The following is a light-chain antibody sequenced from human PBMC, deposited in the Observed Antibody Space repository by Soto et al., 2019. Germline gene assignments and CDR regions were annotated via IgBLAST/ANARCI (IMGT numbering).Light chain of an antibody. V-gene: IGLV2-14*01. CDR2: DIN. CDR3: VSYTSSASSV. J-gene: IGLJ1*01. Sequence: QSVLTQPASVSGSPGQSITIACTGTSRDVGKDIFVSWYRQHPGKAPKLMIYDINNRPSGVSNRFSGSKSGNTASLTISGLQAYDEAGYYCVSYTSSASSVFGTGPKATVL. CDR1: SRDVGKDIF.